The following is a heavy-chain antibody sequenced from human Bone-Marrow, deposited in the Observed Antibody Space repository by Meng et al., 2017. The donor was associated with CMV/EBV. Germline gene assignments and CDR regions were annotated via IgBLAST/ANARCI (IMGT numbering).Heavy chain of an antibody. Sequence: LSCAASGLTFSNAWMNWVRQAPGKGLEWVGRIKSKTRGETTDYAAPVKGRFTISRDDSKNTLYLQMNSLITEDTAVYYCTVNIWSDYWGQGTLVTVSS. CDR2: IKSKTRGETT. V-gene: IGHV3-15*07. CDR1: GLTFSNAW. D-gene: IGHD2/OR15-2a*01. J-gene: IGHJ4*02. CDR3: TVNIWSDY.